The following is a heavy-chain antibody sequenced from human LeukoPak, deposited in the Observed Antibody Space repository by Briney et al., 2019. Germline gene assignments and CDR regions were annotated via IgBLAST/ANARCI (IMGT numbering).Heavy chain of an antibody. CDR2: ISSSSSTI. CDR3: ARDWATMVRGGHHAFDI. Sequence: PGGSLRLSCAASRFIFSSYSMNWVRQAPGKGLERVAYISSSSSTIYYADSVKGRFTISRDNAKNSLYLQMNSLRAEDTAVYYCARDWATMVRGGHHAFDIWGQGTMVTVSS. D-gene: IGHD3-10*01. J-gene: IGHJ3*02. V-gene: IGHV3-48*04. CDR1: RFIFSSYS.